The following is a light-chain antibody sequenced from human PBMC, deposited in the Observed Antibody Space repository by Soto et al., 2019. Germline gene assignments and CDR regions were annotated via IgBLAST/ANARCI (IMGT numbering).Light chain of an antibody. J-gene: IGKJ4*01. V-gene: IGKV1-27*01. Sequence: DIQMTQSPSSLSASVGDSVAITCRASQAISTYLAWYQQKPGKAPKILVSGAYTLQSGVPLRFAGSGSGTEFTLTINNLQPEDGGTYYCQKYDSGPLTFGGGTKVEVK. CDR1: QAISTY. CDR2: GAY. CDR3: QKYDSGPLT.